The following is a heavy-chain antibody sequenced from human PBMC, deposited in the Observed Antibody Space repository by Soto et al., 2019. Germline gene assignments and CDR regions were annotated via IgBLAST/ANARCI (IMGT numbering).Heavy chain of an antibody. Sequence: QVQLVQSGAEVKKPGSPVRVSCTASGDTFNFYTISWVRQVPGQGPEWMGRIIPMLGMSNYAQKFQGRVTIMEDKSTSTGYMNLSGLTSEDTAVYYCATNYGSGSTHFDYWGQGTLVTVSS. CDR3: ATNYGSGSTHFDY. J-gene: IGHJ4*02. D-gene: IGHD3-10*01. V-gene: IGHV1-69*02. CDR2: IIPMLGMS. CDR1: GDTFNFYT.